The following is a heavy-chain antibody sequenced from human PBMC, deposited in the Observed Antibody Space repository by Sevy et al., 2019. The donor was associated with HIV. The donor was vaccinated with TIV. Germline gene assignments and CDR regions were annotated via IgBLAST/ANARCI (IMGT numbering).Heavy chain of an antibody. CDR1: GFTFSSYA. J-gene: IGHJ4*02. CDR3: AIQSLKSTGIAARGAFDY. CDR2: ISGSGGST. V-gene: IGHV3-23*01. Sequence: GGSLRRSCATSGFTFSSYAMSWVRQAPGKGLEWVSAISGSGGSTYYADSVKGRFTISRDNSKNTLNLQMNSLKAEDTAVNYCAIQSLKSTGIAARGAFDYWGQGTLVTVSS. D-gene: IGHD6-6*01.